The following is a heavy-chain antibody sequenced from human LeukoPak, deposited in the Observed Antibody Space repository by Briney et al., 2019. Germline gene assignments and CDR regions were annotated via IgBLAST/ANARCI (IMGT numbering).Heavy chain of an antibody. CDR1: GFTFSSYE. CDR3: ARGGGTYDSSGYYHRILDY. V-gene: IGHV3-48*03. Sequence: PGGSLRLSCAASGFTFSSYEMNWVRQAPGKGLEWVSYISSSGSTIYYADSVKGRFTISRDNAKNSLYLQMNRLRVEDTAVYYCARGGGTYDSSGYYHRILDYWGQGTLVTVSS. CDR2: ISSSGSTI. D-gene: IGHD3-22*01. J-gene: IGHJ4*02.